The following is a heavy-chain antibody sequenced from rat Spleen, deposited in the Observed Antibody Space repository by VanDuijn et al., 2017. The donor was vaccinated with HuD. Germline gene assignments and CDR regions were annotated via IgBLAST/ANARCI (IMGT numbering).Heavy chain of an antibody. V-gene: IGHV5-7*01. CDR1: GFTFSDYN. CDR2: ISYDGSGT. D-gene: IGHD1-2*01. CDR3: ARPDYSRFDY. J-gene: IGHJ2*01. Sequence: EVQLVESGGGLVQPGRSLKLSCAASGFTFSDYNMAWVRQTPKMGLGWVATISYDGSGTYYRDSVKGRFTISRDNAKSIQYLQMDSLRSEDTATYFCARPDYSRFDYWGQGVMVTVSS.